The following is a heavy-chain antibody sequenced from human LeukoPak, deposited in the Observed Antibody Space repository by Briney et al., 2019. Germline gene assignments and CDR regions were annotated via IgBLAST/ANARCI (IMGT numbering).Heavy chain of an antibody. V-gene: IGHV1-69*13. CDR3: ARVGYSYGLDYFDY. Sequence: ASVKVSCKASGGTFSSYAIRWVRQPPGQGLEWMGRIIPIFGTANYAQKFQGRVTITPDESTSTAYMELSSLRSEDTAVYYCARVGYSYGLDYFDYWGQGTLVTVSS. CDR2: IIPIFGTA. J-gene: IGHJ4*02. CDR1: GGTFSSYA. D-gene: IGHD5-18*01.